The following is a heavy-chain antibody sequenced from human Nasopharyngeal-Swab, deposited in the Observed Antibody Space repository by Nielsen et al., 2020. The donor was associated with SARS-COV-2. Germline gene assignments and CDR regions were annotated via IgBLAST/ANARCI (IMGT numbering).Heavy chain of an antibody. V-gene: IGHV1-69*13. D-gene: IGHD6-6*01. CDR2: IIPIFGTA. CDR3: ASGGLVRNYYYYYYMDV. J-gene: IGHJ6*03. Sequence: SVKVSCKASGGTFSSYAISWVRQAPGQGLEWMGGIIPIFGTANYAQKFQGRVTITADESTSTAHMELSSLRSEDTAVYYCASGGLVRNYYYYYYMDVWGKGTTVTVSS. CDR1: GGTFSSYA.